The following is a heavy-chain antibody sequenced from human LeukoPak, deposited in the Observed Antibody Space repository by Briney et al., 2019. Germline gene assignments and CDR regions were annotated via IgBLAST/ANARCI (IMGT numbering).Heavy chain of an antibody. CDR2: IWFDGSNK. CDR1: RFTFSRYG. CDR3: ARGGGYSYGYGVIDY. J-gene: IGHJ4*02. Sequence: GGSLRLSCAASRFTFSRYGMHWVRQAPGKGLDWVAVIWFDGSNKYYVDSVKGRFTISRDNSKNTLYLQMNSLRAEDTAVYYCARGGGYSYGYGVIDYWGQGTLVTVSS. D-gene: IGHD5-18*01. V-gene: IGHV3-33*08.